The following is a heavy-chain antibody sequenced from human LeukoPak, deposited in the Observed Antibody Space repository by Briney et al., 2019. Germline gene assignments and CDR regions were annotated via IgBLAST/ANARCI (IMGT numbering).Heavy chain of an antibody. CDR3: ARDSSRYDFWSGYLLYNWFDP. Sequence: GGSLRLSCAASGFTFSSYWMSWVRQAPGKGLEWVANIKQDGSEKYYVDSAKGRFTISRDNAKNSLYLQMNSLRAEDTAVYYCARDSSRYDFWSGYLLYNWFDPWGQGTLVTVSS. D-gene: IGHD3-3*01. V-gene: IGHV3-7*01. CDR2: IKQDGSEK. CDR1: GFTFSSYW. J-gene: IGHJ5*02.